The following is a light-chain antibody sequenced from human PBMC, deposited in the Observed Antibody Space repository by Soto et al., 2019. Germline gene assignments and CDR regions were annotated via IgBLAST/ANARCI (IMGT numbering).Light chain of an antibody. CDR1: QSVSSY. CDR3: QQRIT. CDR2: DAS. J-gene: IGKJ5*01. V-gene: IGKV3-11*01. Sequence: EIVLTQSPATRSLSPGERATLSCRASQSVSSYLAWYQQKPGQAPRLLIYDASNRATGIPARFSGSGSGTDFTLTISSLEPEDFAVYYCQQRITFGQGTRLEI.